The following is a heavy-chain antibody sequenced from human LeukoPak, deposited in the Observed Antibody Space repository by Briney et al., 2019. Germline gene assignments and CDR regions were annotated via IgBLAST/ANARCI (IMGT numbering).Heavy chain of an antibody. Sequence: PGGSLRLSCAASGFTFSSYAMSWVRQAPGKGLEWVSAISGSGGSTYYADSVKGRFTISRDNSKNTLYLQMNSLRAEDTAVYYCAKRDLGYCSSTSCPITYYYYYYYMDVWGKGTTVTVSS. V-gene: IGHV3-23*01. CDR1: GFTFSSYA. CDR2: ISGSGGST. J-gene: IGHJ6*03. D-gene: IGHD2-2*01. CDR3: AKRDLGYCSSTSCPITYYYYYYYMDV.